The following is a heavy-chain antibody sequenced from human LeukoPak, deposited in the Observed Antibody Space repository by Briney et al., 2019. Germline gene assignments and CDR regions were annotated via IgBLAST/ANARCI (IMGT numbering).Heavy chain of an antibody. CDR1: GYTFTGYY. D-gene: IGHD3-3*01. V-gene: IGHV1-2*02. Sequence: ASVKVSCKASGYTFTGYYLHWVRQAPGQGLEWMGWINPNSADTSYSQNFQGRVTMTRDTSISTAYMELSRLRSDDTSIYYCARLALRFLEWYYFDYWGQGTLVTVSS. J-gene: IGHJ4*02. CDR2: INPNSADT. CDR3: ARLALRFLEWYYFDY.